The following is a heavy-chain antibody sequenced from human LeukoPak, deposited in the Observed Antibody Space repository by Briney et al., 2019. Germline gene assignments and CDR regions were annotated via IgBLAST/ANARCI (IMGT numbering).Heavy chain of an antibody. Sequence: PGGSLRLSCAASGFTFSSYSMNWVRQAPGKGLEWVSSISSSSSYIYYADSLKGRFTISRDNAKNSLYLQMNSLRAEDTAVYYCARDPSYCSSTSCLYGGGYWGQGTLVTVSS. J-gene: IGHJ4*02. V-gene: IGHV3-21*01. D-gene: IGHD2-2*01. CDR1: GFTFSSYS. CDR2: ISSSSSYI. CDR3: ARDPSYCSSTSCLYGGGY.